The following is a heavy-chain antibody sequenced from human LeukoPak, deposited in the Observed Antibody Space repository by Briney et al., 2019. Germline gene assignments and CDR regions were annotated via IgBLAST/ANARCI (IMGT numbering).Heavy chain of an antibody. Sequence: GGSLRLSCAASGFTFSSYWMSWVRQAPGKGLEWVANIKQDGSEKYYVDSVKGRFTISRDNAKNSLYLQMNSLRAEDTAVYYCARGAAAPTDYFDYWGQGTLVTVSS. D-gene: IGHD4-17*01. J-gene: IGHJ4*02. V-gene: IGHV3-7*01. CDR1: GFTFSSYW. CDR2: IKQDGSEK. CDR3: ARGAAAPTDYFDY.